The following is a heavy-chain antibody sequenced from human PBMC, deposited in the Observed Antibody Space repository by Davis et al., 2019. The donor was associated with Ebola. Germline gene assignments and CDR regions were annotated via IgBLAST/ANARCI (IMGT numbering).Heavy chain of an antibody. V-gene: IGHV3-74*01. D-gene: IGHD3-16*01. CDR1: GFTFSSYS. CDR3: ARDLGAHDY. J-gene: IGHJ4*02. CDR2: INSDGSST. Sequence: GESLKISCAASGFTFSSYSMNWVRQAPGKGLEWVSRINSDGSSTSYADSVKGRFTISRDNAKNTLYLQMNSLRAEDTAVYCCARDLGAHDYWGQGTLVTVSS.